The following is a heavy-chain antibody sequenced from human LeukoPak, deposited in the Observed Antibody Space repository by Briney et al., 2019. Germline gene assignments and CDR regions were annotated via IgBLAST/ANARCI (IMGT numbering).Heavy chain of an antibody. D-gene: IGHD3-22*01. Sequence: GGSLRLSCAASGFTFSSYEMNWVRQAPGKGLEWVSYISSSGSTIYYADSVKGRFTISRDNAKNSLYLQMNSLRAEDTAVYYCARVPYYYDSSGYFDYWGQGTLVTVSS. CDR1: GFTFSSYE. V-gene: IGHV3-48*03. CDR2: ISSSGSTI. CDR3: ARVPYYYDSSGYFDY. J-gene: IGHJ4*02.